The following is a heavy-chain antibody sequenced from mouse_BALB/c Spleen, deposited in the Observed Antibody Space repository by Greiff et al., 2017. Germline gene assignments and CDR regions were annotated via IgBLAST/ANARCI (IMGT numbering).Heavy chain of an antibody. V-gene: IGHV1-7*01. D-gene: IGHD1-2*01. CDR1: GYTFTSYW. Sequence: VQLQQSGAELAKPGASVKMSCKASGYTFTSYWMHWVKQRPGQGLEWIGYINPSTGYTEYNQKFKDKATLTADKSSSTAYMQLSSLTSKDSAVYYCARGKDYYGYEGLAYWGQGTSVTVSS. CDR2: INPSTGYT. J-gene: IGHJ4*01. CDR3: ARGKDYYGYEGLAY.